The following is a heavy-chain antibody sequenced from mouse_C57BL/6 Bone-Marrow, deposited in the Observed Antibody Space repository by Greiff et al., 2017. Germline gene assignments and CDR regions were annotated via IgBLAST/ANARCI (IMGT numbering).Heavy chain of an antibody. V-gene: IGHV1-59*01. CDR2: IDPSDSYT. J-gene: IGHJ4*01. D-gene: IGHD1-1*01. CDR1: GYTFTSYW. CDR3: ARRYGSRVYYAMDY. Sequence: QVQLQQPGAELVRPGTSVKLSCKASGYTFTSYWMHWVKQRPGQGLEWIGVIDPSDSYTNYNQKFKGKATLTVDTSSSTAYMQLSSLTSEDSAVYYCARRYGSRVYYAMDYWGQGTSVPVSS.